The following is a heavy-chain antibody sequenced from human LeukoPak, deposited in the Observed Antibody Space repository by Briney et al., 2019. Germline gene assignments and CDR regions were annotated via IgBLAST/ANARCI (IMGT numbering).Heavy chain of an antibody. CDR3: AREFLAYGSGRPFDY. CDR2: ISAYNGNT. J-gene: IGHJ4*02. V-gene: IGHV1-18*01. D-gene: IGHD3-10*01. Sequence: GASVKVSCKASGYTFTSYGISWVRQAPGQGLKWMGWISAYNGNTNYAQKLQGRVTMTTDTSTSTAYMELRSLRSDDTAVYYCAREFLAYGSGRPFDYWGQGTLVTVSS. CDR1: GYTFTSYG.